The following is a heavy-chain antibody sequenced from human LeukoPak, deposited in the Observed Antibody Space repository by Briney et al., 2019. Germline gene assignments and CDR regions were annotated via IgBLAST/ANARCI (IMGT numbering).Heavy chain of an antibody. CDR2: ISAYNGNT. CDR1: GYTFTNYG. J-gene: IGHJ4*02. CDR3: ARHLWFGELRFDY. Sequence: ASVKVSCKASGYTFTNYGISWVRQAPGQGLEWMGWISAYNGNTNYAQKLQGRVTMTTDTSTSTACMELRSLRSDDTAVYYCARHLWFGELRFDYWGQGTLVTVSS. V-gene: IGHV1-18*01. D-gene: IGHD3-10*01.